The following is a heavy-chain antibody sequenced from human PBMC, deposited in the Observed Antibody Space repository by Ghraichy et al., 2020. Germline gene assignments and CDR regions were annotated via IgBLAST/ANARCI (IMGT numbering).Heavy chain of an antibody. CDR3: ARDPYGDYKYGGTDY. D-gene: IGHD4-17*01. J-gene: IGHJ4*02. Sequence: GGSLRLSCEASGFVFSRYWMSWVRQAPGKGLDWVASIKGDGSEKYYVDSVNGRFTISRDNAKNSVSLEMNSLRVGDTAVYYCARDPYGDYKYGGTDYWGQGTLVTVSS. V-gene: IGHV3-7*01. CDR2: IKGDGSEK. CDR1: GFVFSRYW.